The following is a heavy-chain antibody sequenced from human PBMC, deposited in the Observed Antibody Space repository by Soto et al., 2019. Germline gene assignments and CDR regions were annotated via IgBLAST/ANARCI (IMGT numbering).Heavy chain of an antibody. D-gene: IGHD2-21*02. CDR3: ARDISAYCGGDCSSFVY. J-gene: IGHJ4*02. CDR1: GYTFTSYY. Sequence: ASVKVSCKASGYTFTSYYMHWVRQAPGQGLEWMGIINPSGGSTSYAQKFQGRVTMTRDTSTSTVYMELSSLRSEDTAVYYCARDISAYCGGDCSSFVYWGQGTLVTVSS. CDR2: INPSGGST. V-gene: IGHV1-46*01.